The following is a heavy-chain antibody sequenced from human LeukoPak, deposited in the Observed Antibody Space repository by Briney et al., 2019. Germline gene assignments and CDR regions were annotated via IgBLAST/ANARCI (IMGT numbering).Heavy chain of an antibody. CDR3: ARTRPTNYYDSSGPMDV. V-gene: IGHV3-20*04. Sequence: GGSLRLSCAASGFTFDDYGMSWVRQAPGKGLEWVSGINWNGGSTGYADSVKGRFTISRDNAKNSLYLQMNSLRAEDTAVYYCARTRPTNYYDSSGPMDVWGKGTTVTVSS. CDR1: GFTFDDYG. J-gene: IGHJ6*03. D-gene: IGHD3-22*01. CDR2: INWNGGST.